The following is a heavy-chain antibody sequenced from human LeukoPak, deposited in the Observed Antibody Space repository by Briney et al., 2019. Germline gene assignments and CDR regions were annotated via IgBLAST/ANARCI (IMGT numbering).Heavy chain of an antibody. CDR1: GFTFDDHG. D-gene: IGHD6-13*01. CDR2: INWNGGST. J-gene: IGHJ5*02. CDR3: ARDIAAAGTPWFDP. Sequence: PGGSLRLSCAASGFTFDDHGMSWVRQAPGKGLEWVSGINWNGGSTGYADSVKGRFTISRDNAKNSLYLQMNSLRAEDTALYHCARDIAAAGTPWFDPWGQGTLVTVSS. V-gene: IGHV3-20*01.